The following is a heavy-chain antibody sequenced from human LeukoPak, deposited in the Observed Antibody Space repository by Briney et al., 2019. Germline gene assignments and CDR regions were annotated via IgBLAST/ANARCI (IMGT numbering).Heavy chain of an antibody. J-gene: IGHJ4*01. V-gene: IGHV4-34*01. D-gene: IGHD3-22*01. CDR2: INHSGST. CDR1: GLPFSDYY. Sequence: SDTVSLTRAVCGLPFSDYYWNWIRQPPGKGLEWLGEINHSGSTNYNPALKSLVTMSVDTFKNQFSLTLSSVTAADTAVYYCARVQDFETRGYYLGYWGHGTLVTVSS. CDR3: ARVQDFETRGYYLGY.